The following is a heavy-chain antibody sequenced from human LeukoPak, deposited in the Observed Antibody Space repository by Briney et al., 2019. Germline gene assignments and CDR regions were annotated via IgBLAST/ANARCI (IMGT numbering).Heavy chain of an antibody. J-gene: IGHJ4*02. Sequence: GGSLRLSCAASGFTFSSYSMNWVRQAPGKGLEWVSSISSSSSYIYYADSVKGRFTLSRDNAKNSLYLQMNSLRAEDTAVYYCARSPVSRKLDYWGQGTLVTVSS. CDR1: GFTFSSYS. V-gene: IGHV3-21*01. D-gene: IGHD1-14*01. CDR2: ISSSSSYI. CDR3: ARSPVSRKLDY.